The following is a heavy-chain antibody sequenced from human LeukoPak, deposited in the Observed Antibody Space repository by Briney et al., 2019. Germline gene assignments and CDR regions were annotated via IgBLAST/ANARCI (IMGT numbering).Heavy chain of an antibody. CDR2: ISGSGRTS. CDR3: AKDPYYYDSSGYYAPVPY. Sequence: GGSLRLSCAASGFTFSNYGMSWVRQAPGKGLEWVSDISGSGRTSYYADSVKGRFTISRDNSKNTLYLQMNSLRAEDTAVYYCAKDPYYYDSSGYYAPVPYWGQGTLVTVSS. V-gene: IGHV3-23*01. CDR1: GFTFSNYG. J-gene: IGHJ4*02. D-gene: IGHD3-22*01.